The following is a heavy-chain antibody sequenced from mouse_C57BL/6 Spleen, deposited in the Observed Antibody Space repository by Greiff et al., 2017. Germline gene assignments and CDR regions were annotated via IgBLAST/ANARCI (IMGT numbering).Heavy chain of an antibody. CDR1: GYTFTSYW. J-gene: IGHJ2*01. CDR2: IDPSDSYT. V-gene: IGHV1-69*01. Sequence: QVQLQQSGAELVMPGASVKLSCKASGYTFTSYWMHWVKQRPGQGLEWIGEIDPSDSYTNYNQKFKGKSTLTVDKSSSTAYMQLSSLTSEDSAVYYCARRSFNWDFDYWGQGTTLTVSS. D-gene: IGHD4-1*01. CDR3: ARRSFNWDFDY.